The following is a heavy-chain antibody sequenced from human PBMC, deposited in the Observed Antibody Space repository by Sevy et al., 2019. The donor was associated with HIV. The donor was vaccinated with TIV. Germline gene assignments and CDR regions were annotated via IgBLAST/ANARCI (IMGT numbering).Heavy chain of an antibody. J-gene: IGHJ6*02. D-gene: IGHD6-13*01. Sequence: GGSLRLSCAASGFTVSSNYMSWVRQAPAQGLEWVSVIYSGGSTYYADSVKGRFTISRDNSKNTLYLQMNSLRAEDTAVYYCAREAWQQLVQDYYYGMDVWGQGTTVTVSS. CDR3: AREAWQQLVQDYYYGMDV. V-gene: IGHV3-53*01. CDR1: GFTVSSNY. CDR2: IYSGGST.